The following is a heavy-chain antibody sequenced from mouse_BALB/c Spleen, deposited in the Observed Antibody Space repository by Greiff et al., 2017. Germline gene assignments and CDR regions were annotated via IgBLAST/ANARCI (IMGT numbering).Heavy chain of an antibody. Sequence: EVNLVESGGGLVKPGGSLKLSCAASGFSFSSYAMSWVRQTPEKRLEWVASISSGGSTYYPDSVKGRFTISRDNARNILYLQMSSLRSEDTAMYYCARGGGITTVVGAMDYWGQGTSVTVSS. CDR2: ISSGGST. CDR3: ARGGGITTVVGAMDY. CDR1: GFSFSSYA. V-gene: IGHV5-6-5*01. J-gene: IGHJ4*01. D-gene: IGHD1-1*01.